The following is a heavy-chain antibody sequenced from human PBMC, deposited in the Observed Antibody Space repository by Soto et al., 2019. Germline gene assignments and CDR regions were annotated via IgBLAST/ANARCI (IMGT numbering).Heavy chain of an antibody. V-gene: IGHV3-43*01. Sequence: GGSLRLSCAASGFPFDDYTMHWVRQAPGKGLEWVSLISWDGGSTYYADSVKGRFTISRDNSKNSLYLQMNSLRTEDTALYYCAKDIGGIAAAPGFGMDVWGQGTTVTVSS. D-gene: IGHD6-13*01. CDR2: ISWDGGST. J-gene: IGHJ6*02. CDR3: AKDIGGIAAAPGFGMDV. CDR1: GFPFDDYT.